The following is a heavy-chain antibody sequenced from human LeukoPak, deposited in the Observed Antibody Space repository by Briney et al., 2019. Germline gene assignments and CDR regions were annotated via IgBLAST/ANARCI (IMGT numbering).Heavy chain of an antibody. CDR1: GGSFSGYY. CDR3: AGVPSRRYCSGGSCYPYYYYGMDV. J-gene: IGHJ6*02. D-gene: IGHD2-15*01. CDR2: INHSGST. Sequence: SETLSLTCAVYGGSFSGYYWSWIRQPPGKGLEWIGEINHSGSTNYNPSHKSRVTISVDTSKNQFSLKLSSVTAADTAVYYCAGVPSRRYCSGGSCYPYYYYGMDVWGQGTTVTVSS. V-gene: IGHV4-34*01.